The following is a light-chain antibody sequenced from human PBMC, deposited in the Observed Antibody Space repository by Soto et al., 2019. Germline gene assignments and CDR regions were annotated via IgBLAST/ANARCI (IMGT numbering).Light chain of an antibody. J-gene: IGLJ2*01. CDR2: RNN. CDR3: AAWDDSRSAVV. Sequence: QSVLTQPPSASGTPGQRVTISCSGSSSNIGSNYVYWYQQLPGTAPQLLIYRNNQRPSGVPDRFSGSKSGTSASLAISGLRSEDEADYYCAAWDDSRSAVVFGGGTQLTVL. V-gene: IGLV1-47*01. CDR1: SSNIGSNY.